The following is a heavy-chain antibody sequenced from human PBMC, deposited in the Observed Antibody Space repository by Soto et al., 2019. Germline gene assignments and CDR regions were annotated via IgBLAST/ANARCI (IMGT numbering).Heavy chain of an antibody. D-gene: IGHD6-6*01. J-gene: IGHJ6*02. Sequence: ASVKVSCRASGYTFTSTGISWVRQAPGQGLEWMGWISGYNGDTDYAQKFQGRVTMTTDTSTSTAYMEVRSLRPDDTAVYYCARDKPQQIVGYNYYYGLDVWGQGTTVTVSS. CDR2: ISGYNGDT. CDR3: ARDKPQQIVGYNYYYGLDV. V-gene: IGHV1-18*04. CDR1: GYTFTSTG.